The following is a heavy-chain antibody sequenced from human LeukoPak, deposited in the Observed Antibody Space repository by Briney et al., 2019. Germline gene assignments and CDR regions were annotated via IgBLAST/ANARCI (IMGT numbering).Heavy chain of an antibody. CDR3: ASDHYYDSSSYPHDAFDI. V-gene: IGHV3-11*01. J-gene: IGHJ3*02. Sequence: MTGGSLRLSCAASGFTFSDYYMSWIRQAPGKGLEWVSYISSSGSTIYYADSVKGRFTISRDNAKNSLYLQMNSLRAEDTAVYFCASDHYYDSSSYPHDAFDIWGQGTMVTVSS. CDR1: GFTFSDYY. CDR2: ISSSGSTI. D-gene: IGHD3-22*01.